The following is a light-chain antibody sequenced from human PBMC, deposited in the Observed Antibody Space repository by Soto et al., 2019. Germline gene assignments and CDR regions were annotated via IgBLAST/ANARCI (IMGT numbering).Light chain of an antibody. CDR2: DTS. CDR1: QSVSSNY. Sequence: EIVLTHSPGTLSLSPCERATLSFSASQSVSSNYLAWYQQKPGQAPRLLIYDTSSRATDIPDRFSGSGSGTDFTLTISRLEPEDSAVYYCQHFGSSRGTFGQGTKVDIK. V-gene: IGKV3-20*01. J-gene: IGKJ1*01. CDR3: QHFGSSRGT.